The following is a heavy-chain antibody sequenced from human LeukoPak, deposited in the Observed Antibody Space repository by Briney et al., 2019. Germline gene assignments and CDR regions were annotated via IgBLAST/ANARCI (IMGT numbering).Heavy chain of an antibody. V-gene: IGHV4-39*01. CDR1: GGSISSSSYY. CDR2: MYYIGSP. Sequence: SEPLSLTCTVSGGSISSSSYYWRWICQPPGRGLGWLGSMYYIGSPYYNPSLKSRVTISVDTSKNQFSLKLSSVTAADTAVYYCARLYYYVSSGYTFDYWGQGTLVTVSS. CDR3: ARLYYYVSSGYTFDY. J-gene: IGHJ4*02. D-gene: IGHD3-22*01.